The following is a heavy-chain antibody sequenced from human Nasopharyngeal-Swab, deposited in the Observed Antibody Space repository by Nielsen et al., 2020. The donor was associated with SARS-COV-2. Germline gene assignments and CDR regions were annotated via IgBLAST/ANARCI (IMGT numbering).Heavy chain of an antibody. J-gene: IGHJ4*02. CDR3: AHRKVYGDFMDY. V-gene: IGHV2-5*01. CDR2: IYGNDDK. D-gene: IGHD4-17*01. Sequence: SGPTLVKPTQTLTLTCTFSGSSLTTRGVSLGWIRQPPGKALEWLALIYGNDDKRYSPSLKSRLTVSKDTSKNQVVLTMTNMDPVDTATYYCAHRKVYGDFMDYWGQGTLVTVSS. CDR1: GSSLTTRGVS.